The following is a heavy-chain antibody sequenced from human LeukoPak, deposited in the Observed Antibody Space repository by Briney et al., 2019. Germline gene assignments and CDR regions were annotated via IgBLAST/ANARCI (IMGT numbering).Heavy chain of an antibody. CDR2: IYSGGST. J-gene: IGHJ6*03. CDR3: AKGPWGFGDSYYMDV. Sequence: GGSLRLSCAASGFTVSSNYMSWVRQAPGKGLEWVSVIYSGGSTYYADSVKGRFTISRDNSKNTLYLQMNSLRAEDTAIYYCAKGPWGFGDSYYMDVWGKGTTVTVSS. D-gene: IGHD3-10*01. V-gene: IGHV3-53*05. CDR1: GFTVSSNY.